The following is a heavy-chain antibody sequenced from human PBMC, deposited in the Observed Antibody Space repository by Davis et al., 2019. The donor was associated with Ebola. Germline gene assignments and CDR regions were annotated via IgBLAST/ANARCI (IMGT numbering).Heavy chain of an antibody. CDR3: ARGGSNTARYFDY. CDR2: IYSGGST. CDR1: GFTVSSNY. Sequence: GESLKISCAASGFTVSSNYMSWVRQAPGKGLEWVSVIYSGGSTYYADSVKGRFTISRDNSKNTLYLQMNSLRAEDTAVYYCARGGSNTARYFDYWGQGTLVTVSS. D-gene: IGHD5-18*01. J-gene: IGHJ4*02. V-gene: IGHV3-53*01.